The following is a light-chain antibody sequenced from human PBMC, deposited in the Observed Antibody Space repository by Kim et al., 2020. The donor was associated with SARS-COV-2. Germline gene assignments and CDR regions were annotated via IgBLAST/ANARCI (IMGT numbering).Light chain of an antibody. CDR3: LQDYDFPRT. Sequence: AIQMTQSPSSLSASVGDSVTITCRASRGIRNDLGWYQQKPGKAPKLLIFAAYDLRSGVPSRFSGGGFATDFTLTITNLQPEDFATYWCLQDYDFPRTFGRGTKVDIK. V-gene: IGKV1-6*01. CDR1: RGIRND. CDR2: AAY. J-gene: IGKJ4*02.